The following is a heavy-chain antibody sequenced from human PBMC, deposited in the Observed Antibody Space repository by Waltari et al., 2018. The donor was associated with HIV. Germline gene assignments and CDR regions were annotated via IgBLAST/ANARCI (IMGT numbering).Heavy chain of an antibody. CDR1: GFTFSNYG. Sequence: QVQLVESGGAVVQPGRSLRLSCSASGFTFSNYGMHRVRQAPGKGLELVAVIAVDGSNKDYADSVKGRYTISRDNSKSTLYLQLNILSAEDTAVYYCARGPLRYGEWLTHLDYWGQGTLVTVSS. V-gene: IGHV3-30*01. CDR3: ARGPLRYGEWLTHLDY. CDR2: IAVDGSNK. J-gene: IGHJ4*02. D-gene: IGHD3-9*01.